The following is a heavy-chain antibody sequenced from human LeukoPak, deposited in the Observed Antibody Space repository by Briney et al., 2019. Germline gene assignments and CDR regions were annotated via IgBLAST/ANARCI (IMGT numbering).Heavy chain of an antibody. CDR2: IYASGST. Sequence: SETLSLTCSVSGGSISNYYWSWIRQPAGKGLEWIGRIYASGSTDYNSSLKSRVTMSVDPSKKQFSLKLSSVTAADTAVYYCARVGSDGSYFDYWGQGTLVPVSS. CDR3: ARVGSDGSYFDY. D-gene: IGHD1-26*01. V-gene: IGHV4-4*07. CDR1: GGSISNYY. J-gene: IGHJ4*02.